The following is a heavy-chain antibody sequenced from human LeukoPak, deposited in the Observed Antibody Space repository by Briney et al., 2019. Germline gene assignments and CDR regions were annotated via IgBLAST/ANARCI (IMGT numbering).Heavy chain of an antibody. CDR3: ARENDRYGRIDY. V-gene: IGHV4-59*01. CDR2: IYYSGST. CDR1: GGSISSYY. Sequence: SETLSLTCTVSGGSISSYYWSWIRQPPGKGLEWVGYIYYSGSTNINPSLKSRVAMSLDTSKNQFSLRLSSVTAADTAVYYCARENDRYGRIDYWGQGTQVTVSS. J-gene: IGHJ4*02. D-gene: IGHD5-18*01.